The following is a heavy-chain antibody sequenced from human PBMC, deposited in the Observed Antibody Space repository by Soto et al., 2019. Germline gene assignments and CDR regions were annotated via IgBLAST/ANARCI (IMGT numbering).Heavy chain of an antibody. D-gene: IGHD3-22*01. Sequence: EVQLVQSGAEEKKPGESLKISCKGSGDSFTYYWIAWVRQMSAKGLEWMGVIYPGDSDPRYSPSFQGQVTISDDKSIYTAYRQRSSLQASDTAMYYCARSDYDSSAYFGKTATFDYWGQGTLVTVSS. J-gene: IGHJ4*02. CDR3: ARSDYDSSAYFGKTATFDY. V-gene: IGHV5-51*01. CDR2: IYPGDSDP. CDR1: GDSFTYYW.